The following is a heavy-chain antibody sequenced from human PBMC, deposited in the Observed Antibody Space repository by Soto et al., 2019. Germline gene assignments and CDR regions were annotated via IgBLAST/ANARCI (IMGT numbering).Heavy chain of an antibody. J-gene: IGHJ5*01. CDR1: RFIFSDYA. CDR2: IGGSNTDR. V-gene: IGHV3-23*01. CDR3: AKDAVSYDVKWDWCDS. D-gene: IGHD3-16*01. Sequence: DVQLLQSGGGLVQPGGSLTLSCAASRFIFSDYAMNWVRQAPGKGLEWVSSIGGSNTDRYYADSVKGRFIISRDNSKNTMYLQMNSLRDDDKAVYYCAKDAVSYDVKWDWCDSWGQGTLVTVSS.